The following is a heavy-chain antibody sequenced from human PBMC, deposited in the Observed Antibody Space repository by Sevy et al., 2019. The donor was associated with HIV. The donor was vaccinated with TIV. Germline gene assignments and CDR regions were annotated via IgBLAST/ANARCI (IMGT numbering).Heavy chain of an antibody. Sequence: GGSLRLSCAASGFSFSDAWMSWVRQAPEKGLEWVGRVKSKTDGGTTDYAEPVKGRFTISRDDSKNMVYLQMNSLKTDDTAVYYCSSIPDPWGQGTLVTVSS. CDR2: VKSKTDGGTT. D-gene: IGHD2-21*01. CDR1: GFSFSDAW. J-gene: IGHJ5*02. CDR3: SSIPDP. V-gene: IGHV3-15*01.